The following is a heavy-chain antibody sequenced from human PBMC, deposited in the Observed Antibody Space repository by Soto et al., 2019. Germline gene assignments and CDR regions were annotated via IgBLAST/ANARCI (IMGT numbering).Heavy chain of an antibody. Sequence: GGSLRLSCAASGFTFSSYSMNWVRQAPGKGLEWVSSISSSSSYIYYADSVKGRFTISRDNAKNSLYLQMNSLRAEDTAVYYCARAALEYSSSHLDYWGQGTLVTVSS. CDR1: GFTFSSYS. V-gene: IGHV3-21*01. CDR3: ARAALEYSSSHLDY. D-gene: IGHD6-6*01. J-gene: IGHJ4*02. CDR2: ISSSSSYI.